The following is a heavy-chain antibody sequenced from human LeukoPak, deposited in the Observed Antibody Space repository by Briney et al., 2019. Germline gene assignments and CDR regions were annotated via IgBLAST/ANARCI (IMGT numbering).Heavy chain of an antibody. CDR3: AKPGEMATPYYFDY. CDR2: ISDSGGST. Sequence: PGGSLRLSCAASGFTFSSYAMTWVRQSPGKGLEWVSGISDSGGSTYYADSVKGRFTISRDNSKNTLYLQMNSLRAEDTAVYYCAKPGEMATPYYFDYWGQGTLVTVSS. CDR1: GFTFSSYA. V-gene: IGHV3-23*01. J-gene: IGHJ4*02. D-gene: IGHD5-24*01.